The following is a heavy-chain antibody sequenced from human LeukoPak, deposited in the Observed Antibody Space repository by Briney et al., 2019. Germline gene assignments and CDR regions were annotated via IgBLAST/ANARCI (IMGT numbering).Heavy chain of an antibody. D-gene: IGHD5-18*01. V-gene: IGHV4-59*08. CDR1: GGSISTYY. CDR3: ARGAALVTDKYFDY. CDR2: IYYSGNT. J-gene: IGHJ4*01. Sequence: SETPSLTCTVSGGSISTYYWSWIRQPPGKGLEWIGYIYYSGNTNYNPSLKSRVTISVDTSKNLFSLNLTSVTAADTAFYYCARGAALVTDKYFDYWGHGILVTVSS.